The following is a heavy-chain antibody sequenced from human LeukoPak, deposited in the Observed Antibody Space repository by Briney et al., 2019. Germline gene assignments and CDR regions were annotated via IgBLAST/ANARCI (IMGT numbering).Heavy chain of an antibody. D-gene: IGHD2-2*01. V-gene: IGHV3-30-3*01. J-gene: IGHJ6*02. Sequence: PGRPLRLSCAASGFTFSSYAMHWVRQAPGKGLEWVAVISYDGSTKYYADSVKGRFNISRDNSKITLYLQMNSLRAEDTAVYYCAREARYCSSTSCYDPGGMDVWGQGTTVTVSS. CDR3: AREARYCSSTSCYDPGGMDV. CDR1: GFTFSSYA. CDR2: ISYDGSTK.